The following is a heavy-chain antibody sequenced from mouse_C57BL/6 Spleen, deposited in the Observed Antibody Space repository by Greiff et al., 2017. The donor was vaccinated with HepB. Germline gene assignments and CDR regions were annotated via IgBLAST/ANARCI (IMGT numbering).Heavy chain of an antibody. CDR1: GYTFTSYW. CDR2: IYPSDSET. D-gene: IGHD1-1*01. V-gene: IGHV1-61*01. Sequence: QVQLQQPGAELVRPGSSVKLSCKASGYTFTSYWMDWVKQRPGQGLEWIGNIYPSDSETHYNQKFKDKATLTVDKSSSTAYMQLSSLTSEDSAVYYCASSYGSSNYYAMDYWGQGTSVTVSS. J-gene: IGHJ4*01. CDR3: ASSYGSSNYYAMDY.